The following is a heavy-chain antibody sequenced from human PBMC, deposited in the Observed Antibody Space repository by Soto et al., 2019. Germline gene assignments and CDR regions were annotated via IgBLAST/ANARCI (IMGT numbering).Heavy chain of an antibody. D-gene: IGHD6-6*01. CDR2: ISGSGGST. CDR1: GFTFSSYA. J-gene: IGHJ6*02. CDR3: AKSKAARPHYYGMDV. Sequence: PGGSLRLSCAASGFTFSSYAMSWVRQAPGEGLEWVSAISGSGGSTYYADSVKGRFTISRDNSKNTLYLQMNSLRAEDTAVYYCAKSKAARPHYYGMDVWGQGTTVTVSS. V-gene: IGHV3-23*01.